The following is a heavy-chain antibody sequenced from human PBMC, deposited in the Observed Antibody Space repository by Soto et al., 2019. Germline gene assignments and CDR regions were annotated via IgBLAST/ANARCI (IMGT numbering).Heavy chain of an antibody. CDR1: GFTFSSYA. Sequence: PGESLKISCAASGFTFSSYAMSWVRQAPGKGLEWVSAISGSGGSTYYADSVKGRFTISRDNSQNTLYLQMNSLRAEDTAVYYCAKDLDFWSGYPTILFDYWGQGTLVTVSS. D-gene: IGHD3-3*01. CDR3: AKDLDFWSGYPTILFDY. V-gene: IGHV3-23*01. CDR2: ISGSGGST. J-gene: IGHJ4*02.